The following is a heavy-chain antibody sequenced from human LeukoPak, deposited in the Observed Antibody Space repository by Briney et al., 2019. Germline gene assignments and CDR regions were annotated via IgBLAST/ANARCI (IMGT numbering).Heavy chain of an antibody. CDR3: ATLPGYCSGGSCSEYRYYGMDV. Sequence: GASVKVSCKASGYTFTSYYMHWVRQAPGQGLEWMGIINPSDGSTSYAQKFQGRVTMTRDTSTSTVYMELSSLRSEDTAVYYCATLPGYCSGGSCSEYRYYGMDVWGQGTTVTVSS. CDR1: GYTFTSYY. V-gene: IGHV1-46*01. J-gene: IGHJ6*02. D-gene: IGHD2-15*01. CDR2: INPSDGST.